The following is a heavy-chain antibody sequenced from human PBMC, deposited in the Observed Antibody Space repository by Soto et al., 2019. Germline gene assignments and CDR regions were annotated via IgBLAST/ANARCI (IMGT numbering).Heavy chain of an antibody. CDR3: AKGSSGSYLFGAFDI. D-gene: IGHD1-26*01. CDR2: ISYDGSNK. V-gene: IGHV3-30*18. CDR1: GFTFSSYG. Sequence: SLRLSCAASGFTFSSYGMHWVRQAPGKGLEWVAVISYDGSNKYYADSVKGRFTISRDNSKNTLYLQMNSLRAEDTAVYYCAKGSSGSYLFGAFDIWGQGTMATVSS. J-gene: IGHJ3*02.